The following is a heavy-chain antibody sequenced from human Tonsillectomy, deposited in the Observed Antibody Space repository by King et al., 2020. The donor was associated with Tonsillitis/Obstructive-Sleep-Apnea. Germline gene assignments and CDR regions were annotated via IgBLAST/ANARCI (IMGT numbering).Heavy chain of an antibody. CDR3: AGGGGCSSTSCPYDY. J-gene: IGHJ4*02. V-gene: IGHV4-31*03. D-gene: IGHD2-2*01. Sequence: VQLQESGPGLVKPSQTLSLTCTVSGGSISSGGYYWSWIRQPPGKGLEWIGYIYYSGSTFYNPSLNSRVTISVDTSKNQFSLRLSSVTAADTAVYFCAGGGGCSSTSCPYDYWGQGTLVTVSS. CDR2: IYYSGST. CDR1: GGSISSGGYY.